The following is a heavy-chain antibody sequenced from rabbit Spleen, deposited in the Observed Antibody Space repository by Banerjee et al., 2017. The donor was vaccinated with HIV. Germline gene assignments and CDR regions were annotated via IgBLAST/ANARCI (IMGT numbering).Heavy chain of an antibody. V-gene: IGHV1S47*01. Sequence: QEQLVESGGGLVQPGGSLKLSCKASGFDFSSYGVSWVRQPPGKGLEWIGYIDPLFGSTYYANWVNGRFSISRENAQNTVSLQMTSLTAADTATYFCARDGAGGSYFALWGQGTLVTVS. CDR2: IDPLFGST. CDR1: GFDFSSYG. J-gene: IGHJ4*01. D-gene: IGHD8-1*01. CDR3: ARDGAGGSYFAL.